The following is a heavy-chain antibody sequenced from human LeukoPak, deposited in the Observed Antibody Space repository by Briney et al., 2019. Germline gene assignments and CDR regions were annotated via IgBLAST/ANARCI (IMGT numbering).Heavy chain of an antibody. V-gene: IGHV1-18*01. D-gene: IGHD3-9*01. CDR1: GGTFSSYA. Sequence: ASVKVSCKASGGTFSSYAISWVRQAPGQGLKWMGWISTYNGDTNYAQKFQDRVIMTTDTSTSTAYIELRSLRSDDTASYYCAREWWGYDVLTGDNWFDPWGQGTLVTVSS. J-gene: IGHJ5*02. CDR2: ISTYNGDT. CDR3: AREWWGYDVLTGDNWFDP.